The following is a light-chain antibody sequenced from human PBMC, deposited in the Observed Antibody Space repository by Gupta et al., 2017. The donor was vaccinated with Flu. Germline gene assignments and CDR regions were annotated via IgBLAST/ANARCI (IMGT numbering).Light chain of an antibody. CDR2: KDT. CDR3: HATGNGDTWV. Sequence: SAELTQPPSVSVSPGQTARITCSGDTFPRQYASWYQQRPGQAPFLLIYKDTERPAGIPGRFSASSSGTTVTLTISGGQEEDEADYYGHATGNGDTWVFGGGTKVTVL. J-gene: IGLJ3*02. V-gene: IGLV3-25*03. CDR1: TFPRQY.